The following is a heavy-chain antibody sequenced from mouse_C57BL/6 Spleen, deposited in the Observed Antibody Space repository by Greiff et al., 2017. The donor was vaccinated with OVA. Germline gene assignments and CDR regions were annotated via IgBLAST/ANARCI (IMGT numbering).Heavy chain of an antibody. V-gene: IGHV1-42*01. CDR3: ASPSY. Sequence: VQLKESGPELVKPGASVKISCKASGYSFTGYYMNWVKQSPEKSLEWIGEINPSTGGTTYNQKFKAKATLTVDKSSSTAYMQLKSLTSEDSAVYYCASPSYWGQGTSVTVSS. CDR1: GYSFTGYY. J-gene: IGHJ4*01. CDR2: INPSTGGT.